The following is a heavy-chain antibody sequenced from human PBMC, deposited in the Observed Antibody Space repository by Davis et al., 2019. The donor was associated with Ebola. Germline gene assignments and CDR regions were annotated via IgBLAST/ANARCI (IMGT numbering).Heavy chain of an antibody. CDR3: AREAVVIVI. Sequence: GESLKISCAASGFTFSSYWMSWVRQAPGKGLEWAANIKQDGSEKYYVDSVKGRFTISRDNAKNSLYLQMNSLRAEDTAVYYCAREAVVIVIGGQGTLVTVSS. V-gene: IGHV3-7*01. J-gene: IGHJ4*02. CDR2: IKQDGSEK. CDR1: GFTFSSYW. D-gene: IGHD2-21*01.